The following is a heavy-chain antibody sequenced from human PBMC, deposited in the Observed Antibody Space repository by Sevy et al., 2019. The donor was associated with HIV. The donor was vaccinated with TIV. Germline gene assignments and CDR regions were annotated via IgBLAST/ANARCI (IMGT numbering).Heavy chain of an antibody. Sequence: GGSLRLSCAASGFTFSDYGMHWVRQAPGKGLEWVALISHDGSNKQYTDSVKGRFTISRDNSKTTLYLQMNSLRAEDTAVYYCAKDFDVWSLFDYWGQGTLVTVSS. CDR3: AKDFDVWSLFDY. J-gene: IGHJ4*02. CDR1: GFTFSDYG. CDR2: ISHDGSNK. V-gene: IGHV3-30*18. D-gene: IGHD3-3*01.